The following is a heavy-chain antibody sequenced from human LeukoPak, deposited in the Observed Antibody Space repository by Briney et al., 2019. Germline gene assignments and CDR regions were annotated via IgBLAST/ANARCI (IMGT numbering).Heavy chain of an antibody. D-gene: IGHD6-6*01. J-gene: IGHJ4*02. CDR3: ARDIAGLHSSSFPYYFDY. CDR1: GGTFSSYA. Sequence: ASVKVSCKASGGTFSSYAISWVRQAPGQGLEWMGRIIPILGIANYAQKFQGRVTITADKSTSTAYMELSSLRSEDTAVYYCARDIAGLHSSSFPYYFDYWGQGTLVTVSS. CDR2: IIPILGIA. V-gene: IGHV1-69*04.